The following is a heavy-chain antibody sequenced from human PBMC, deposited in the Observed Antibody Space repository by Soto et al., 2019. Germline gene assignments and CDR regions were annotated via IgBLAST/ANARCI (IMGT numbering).Heavy chain of an antibody. CDR2: IFHTGNT. CDR3: AKARRLHKTLPLVVHDAFEI. J-gene: IGHJ3*02. CDR1: GYSVNYGYY. Sequence: TLSLTCTVSGYSVNYGYYWGWIRQAPGKGLEWMGSIFHTGNTYYNPSLESRLNLSVDTHKDQFSLNLRSVTAADTGVYYCAKARRLHKTLPLVVHDAFEIWGRGTKVTVSS. V-gene: IGHV4-38-2*02. D-gene: IGHD2-8*02.